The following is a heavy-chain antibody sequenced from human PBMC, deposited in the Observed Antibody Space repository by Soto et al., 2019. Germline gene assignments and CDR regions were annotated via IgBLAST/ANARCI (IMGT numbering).Heavy chain of an antibody. D-gene: IGHD4-4*01. V-gene: IGHV1-69*13. CDR1: GGTFSNYA. CDR3: ARGVSNDPNRIDV. CDR2: IVPIFGTI. Sequence: SVKVSCKASGGTFSNYAINWVRQAPGQGLEWMGGIVPIFGTINYAQKFQGRVTITADESTYTAYMHLSSLRSEDTAVYYCARGVSNDPNRIDVWGQGTTVT. J-gene: IGHJ6*02.